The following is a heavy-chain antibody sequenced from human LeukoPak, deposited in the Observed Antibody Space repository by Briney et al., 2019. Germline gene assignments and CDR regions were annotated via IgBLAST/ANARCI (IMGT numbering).Heavy chain of an antibody. Sequence: PSETLSLTCTVSGGSMSSYCWSWIRQPPGKGLEWIGYIYYTGSTNYNPSLKSRVTISVDTSKNQFSLKLNSVTAADTALYYCARDYTMTHAFDIWGQGTLVTVSS. D-gene: IGHD3-22*01. CDR1: GGSMSSYC. J-gene: IGHJ3*02. CDR3: ARDYTMTHAFDI. CDR2: IYYTGST. V-gene: IGHV4-59*01.